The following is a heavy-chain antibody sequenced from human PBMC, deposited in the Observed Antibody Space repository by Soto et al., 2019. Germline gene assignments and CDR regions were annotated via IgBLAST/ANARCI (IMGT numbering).Heavy chain of an antibody. CDR3: ARDSPPVDY. CDR2: ISAYNGNT. J-gene: IGHJ4*02. CDR1: GYTFTNYG. V-gene: IGHV1-18*01. Sequence: QVQLVQSGAEVKKPGASVKVSCKASGYTFTNYGISWVRQAPGQGLEWMGWISAYNGNTKYAQKLQXXXTXXTDTATRTGYMALRRLRSADTAGYYCARDSPPVDYWGQGTLVTVSS.